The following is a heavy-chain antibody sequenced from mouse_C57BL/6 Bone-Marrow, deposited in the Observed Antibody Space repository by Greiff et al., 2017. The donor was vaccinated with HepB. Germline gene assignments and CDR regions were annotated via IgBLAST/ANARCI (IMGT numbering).Heavy chain of an antibody. Sequence: VQVVESGPGLVAPSQSLSITCTVSGFSLTSYGVDWVRQSPGKGLEWLGVIWGVGSTNSNSALKSRLSISKDNSKSQVFLKMNSLQTDDTAMYYCASGDLNYYGSSYRFAYWGQGTLVTVSA. D-gene: IGHD1-1*01. J-gene: IGHJ3*01. V-gene: IGHV2-6*01. CDR1: GFSLTSYG. CDR2: IWGVGST. CDR3: ASGDLNYYGSSYRFAY.